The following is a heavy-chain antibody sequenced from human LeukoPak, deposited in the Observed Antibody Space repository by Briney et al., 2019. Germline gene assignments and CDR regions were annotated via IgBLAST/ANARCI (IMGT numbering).Heavy chain of an antibody. CDR1: AFSFGDYA. J-gene: IGHJ4*02. Sequence: GGSLRLSCTSSAFSFGDYAISWVRQALGKGLEWVSLIRYKAVGETTEFAASVKGRCSVSRDDSKNTAFLQLDSLKTEDTAVYFCTTLMRHCSGGSCYSGVSGRYYFDSWGQGTLVTVSS. CDR2: IRYKAVGETT. V-gene: IGHV3-49*04. D-gene: IGHD2-15*01. CDR3: TTLMRHCSGGSCYSGVSGRYYFDS.